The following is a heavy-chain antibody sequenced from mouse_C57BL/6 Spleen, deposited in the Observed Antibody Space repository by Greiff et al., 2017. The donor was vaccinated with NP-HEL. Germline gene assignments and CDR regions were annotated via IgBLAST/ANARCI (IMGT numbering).Heavy chain of an antibody. Sequence: VQLQQSGPELVKPGASVKISCKASGYTFTDYYMNWVKQSHGKSLEWIGDINPNNGGTSYNQKFKGKATLTVAKSSSTAYMALRSLASEDSAGYYCARSGLFADWGKGTLVTVSA. CDR2: INPNNGGT. J-gene: IGHJ3*01. CDR1: GYTFTDYY. CDR3: ARSGLFAD. V-gene: IGHV1-26*01.